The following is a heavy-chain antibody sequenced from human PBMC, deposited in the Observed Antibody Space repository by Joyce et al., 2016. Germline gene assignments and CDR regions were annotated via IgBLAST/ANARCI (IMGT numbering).Heavy chain of an antibody. V-gene: IGHV4-39*01. J-gene: IGHJ4*02. D-gene: IGHD2-15*01. CDR1: GDSISSSSYY. CDR3: ARGLAVGSSSFDY. CDR2: SRYSGST. Sequence: QLQLQESGPGLVKPSETLSLTCTVSGDSISSSSYYWGWIRQPPWKGLEWIGNSRYSGSTSDNPSLNSRVSISVDTSKKQFSLKLSSVTAADTALYYCARGLAVGSSSFDYWGQGTLVTVSS.